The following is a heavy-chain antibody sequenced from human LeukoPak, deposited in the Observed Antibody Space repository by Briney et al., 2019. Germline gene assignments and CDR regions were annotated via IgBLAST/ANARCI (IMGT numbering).Heavy chain of an antibody. CDR1: GFTFSTSA. V-gene: IGHV3-64D*06. CDR3: VKLPYSDTSAYYVDY. Sequence: PGGSLRLSCSASGFTFSTSAIHWVRQAPGKGLEYVSAISSNGGSTYYAGSVMGRFTISRDNSKNTLSLQMSSLRPEDTAVYYCVKLPYSDTSAYYVDYWGQGTLVTVSS. CDR2: ISSNGGST. J-gene: IGHJ4*02. D-gene: IGHD3-22*01.